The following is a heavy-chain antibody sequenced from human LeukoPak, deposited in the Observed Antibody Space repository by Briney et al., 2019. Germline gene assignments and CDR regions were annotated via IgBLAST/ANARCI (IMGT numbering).Heavy chain of an antibody. CDR1: GYTFTSYG. D-gene: IGHD3-3*01. J-gene: IGHJ4*02. V-gene: IGHV1-8*02. Sequence: ASVKVSCKASGYTFTSYGISWVRQAPGQGLEWMGWMKPNNGNTGYEQKFQGRVTMTRNTSISTAYMELKSLRSEDTAVYYCVRVSGGYDYWGQGTLVTVSS. CDR2: MKPNNGNT. CDR3: VRVSGGYDY.